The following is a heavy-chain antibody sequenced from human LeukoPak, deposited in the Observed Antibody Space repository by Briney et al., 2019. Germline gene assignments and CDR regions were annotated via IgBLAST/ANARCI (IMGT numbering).Heavy chain of an antibody. CDR1: GFTVRKDY. CDR2: VYIGGGT. V-gene: IGHV3-66*01. CDR3: VRVSSDGRFRFYWF. J-gene: IGHJ4*02. D-gene: IGHD2-15*01. Sequence: GGSLRLSCAASGFTVRKDYMTWVRQAPGKGLEWVSVVYIGGGTYYADAVSGRFTTSIDNSEDTLYLQMNRLRADDTATYFCVRVSSDGRFRFYWFWGQGTLVTVSS.